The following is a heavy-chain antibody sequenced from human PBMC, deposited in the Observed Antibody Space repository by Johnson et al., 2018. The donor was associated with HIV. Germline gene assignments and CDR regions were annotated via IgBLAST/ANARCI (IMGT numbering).Heavy chain of an antibody. V-gene: IGHV3-48*03. CDR3: AGSKDCSGGSCPDAFDI. D-gene: IGHD2-15*01. CDR1: GFSFSSYS. Sequence: MLLVESGGGVVQPGRSLRLSCAASGFSFSSYSMHWVRQAPGKGLEWVSYIRSGGSTIFYADSVKGRFTISRDNAKNSMYVQMNSLRVEDTAVYYCAGSKDCSGGSCPDAFDIWGQGTMVIVSS. J-gene: IGHJ3*02. CDR2: IRSGGSTI.